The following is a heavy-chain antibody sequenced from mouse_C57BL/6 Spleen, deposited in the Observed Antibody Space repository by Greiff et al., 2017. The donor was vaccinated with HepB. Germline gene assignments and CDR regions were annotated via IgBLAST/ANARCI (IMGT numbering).Heavy chain of an antibody. CDR1: GYTFTDYE. CDR2: IDPETGGT. D-gene: IGHD2-3*01. CDR3: TREIYDGYYVAYFDV. J-gene: IGHJ1*03. Sequence: QVQLQQSGAELVRPGASVTLSCKASGYTFTDYEMHWVKQTPVHGLEWIGAIDPETGGTAYNQKFKGKAILTADKSSSTAYMELRILTSEDSAVYYCTREIYDGYYVAYFDVWGTGTTVTVSS. V-gene: IGHV1-15*01.